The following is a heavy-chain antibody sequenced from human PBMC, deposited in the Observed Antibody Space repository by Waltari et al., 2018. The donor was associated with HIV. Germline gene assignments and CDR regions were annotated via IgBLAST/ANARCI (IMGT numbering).Heavy chain of an antibody. D-gene: IGHD2-2*01. Sequence: EVRLVQSGAEVKKSGESLTISCKTSGYSFPNFWITWVRQMPGKGLEWMGRIDPSDSYINYSPSFQGHVTMSVDKSISTAYLQWSSLKASDSATYYCARQYCSKTNCLYHFIIDVWGQGTTVIVPS. CDR3: ARQYCSKTNCLYHFIIDV. J-gene: IGHJ6*02. CDR1: GYSFPNFW. CDR2: IDPSDSYI. V-gene: IGHV5-10-1*01.